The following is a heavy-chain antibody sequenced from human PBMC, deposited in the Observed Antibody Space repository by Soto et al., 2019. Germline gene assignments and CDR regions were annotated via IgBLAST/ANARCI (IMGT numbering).Heavy chain of an antibody. CDR3: ARGGGTVTTFSGYYYYGMDV. J-gene: IGHJ6*02. V-gene: IGHV1-8*01. Sequence: ASVKVSCKASGYAFTSYDINWVRQATGQGLEWMGWMNPNSGNTGYAQKFQGRVTMTRNTSISTAYMELSSLRSEDTAVYYCARGGGTVTTFSGYYYYGMDVWGQGTTVTVSS. D-gene: IGHD4-17*01. CDR2: MNPNSGNT. CDR1: GYAFTSYD.